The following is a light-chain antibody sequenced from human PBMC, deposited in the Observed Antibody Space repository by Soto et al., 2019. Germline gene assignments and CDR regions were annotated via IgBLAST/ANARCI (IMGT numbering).Light chain of an antibody. Sequence: DIQMTQSPSSLSASVGDRVTITCRASQSISSYLNWYQQKPGKAPQLLIYAASSLQSGVPSRFSGSGSGTDFTLTISSLQPEDFATYYCQQSYSTPVTCGQGTKVEIK. CDR3: QQSYSTPVT. V-gene: IGKV1-39*01. CDR1: QSISSY. J-gene: IGKJ1*01. CDR2: AAS.